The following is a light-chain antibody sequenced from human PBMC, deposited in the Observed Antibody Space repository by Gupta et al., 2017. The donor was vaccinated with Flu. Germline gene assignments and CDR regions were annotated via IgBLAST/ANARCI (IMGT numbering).Light chain of an antibody. CDR2: STN. Sequence: QTVVTQEPSLTVSPGGTVTLTCASSTGAVTSVNFPNWFQQKPGQAPRALIYSTNNRYSWTPARFSGSLLGGKAALTLSGVQPEDEAEYYCLLHYGDLYVFGTGTKVTVL. V-gene: IGLV7-43*01. CDR3: LLHYGDLYV. CDR1: TGAVTSVNF. J-gene: IGLJ1*01.